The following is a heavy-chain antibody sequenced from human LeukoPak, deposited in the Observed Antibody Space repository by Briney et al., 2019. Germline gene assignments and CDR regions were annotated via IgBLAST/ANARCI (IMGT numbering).Heavy chain of an antibody. CDR1: GFTFSSYA. D-gene: IGHD3-22*01. Sequence: GGSLRLSCAASGFTFSSYAMHWVRQAPGKGLEWVAVISYDGSNKYYADSVKGRFTISRDNSKNTLYLQMNSLRAEDTAVYYCARERYYLSYYFDYWGQGTLVTVSS. J-gene: IGHJ4*02. CDR2: ISYDGSNK. CDR3: ARERYYLSYYFDY. V-gene: IGHV3-30-3*01.